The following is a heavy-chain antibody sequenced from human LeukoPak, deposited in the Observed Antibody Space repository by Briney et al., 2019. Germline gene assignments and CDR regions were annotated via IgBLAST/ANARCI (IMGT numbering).Heavy chain of an antibody. CDR2: IIPILGIA. V-gene: IGHV1-69*04. D-gene: IGHD1-26*01. CDR3: ARVVLNSGSYGG. CDR1: GGTFSSYA. J-gene: IGHJ4*02. Sequence: SVKVSCKASGGTFSSYAISWVRQAPGQGLEWMGRIIPILGIANYAQKFQGRVTITADKSTSTAYMELSSLRSEDTAVYYCARVVLNSGSYGGWGQGTLVTVSS.